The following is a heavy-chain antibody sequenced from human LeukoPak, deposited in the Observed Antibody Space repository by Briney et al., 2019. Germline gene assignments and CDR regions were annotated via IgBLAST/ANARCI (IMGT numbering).Heavy chain of an antibody. CDR3: ARTFYDTLDSDAFDF. CDR2: INPDSGGT. Sequence: ASVKVSCKASGYTFTGYYMHWVRQAPGQGLGWMGWINPDSGGTNNAQKFQGRVTMTRDTSISTAYMELSRLRSDDTAVYYCARTFYDTLDSDAFDFWGQGTMVTVSS. J-gene: IGHJ3*01. CDR1: GYTFTGYY. V-gene: IGHV1-2*02. D-gene: IGHD2/OR15-2a*01.